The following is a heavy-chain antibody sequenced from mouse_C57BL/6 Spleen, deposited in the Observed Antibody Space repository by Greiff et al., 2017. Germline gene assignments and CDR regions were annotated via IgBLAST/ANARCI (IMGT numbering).Heavy chain of an antibody. Sequence: VQLKESGAELVKPGASVKLSCTASGFNIKDYYMHWVKQRTEQGLEWIGRIDPEDGETKYAPKFQGKATITADTSSNTAYLQLSSLTSEDTAVYYCARSTSYYYGSSYDWYFDVWGTGTTVTVSS. CDR3: ARSTSYYYGSSYDWYFDV. CDR2: IDPEDGET. D-gene: IGHD1-1*01. V-gene: IGHV14-2*01. CDR1: GFNIKDYY. J-gene: IGHJ1*03.